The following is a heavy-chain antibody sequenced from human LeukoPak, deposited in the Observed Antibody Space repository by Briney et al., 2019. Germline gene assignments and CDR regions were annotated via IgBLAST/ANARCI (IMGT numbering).Heavy chain of an antibody. J-gene: IGHJ2*01. CDR1: GGSISSYY. Sequence: SETLCLTCTVSGGSISSYYWSWIRQPAGKGLEWIGRIYTSGSTNYNPSLKSRVTMSVDTSKNQFSLKLSSVTAADTAVYYCARGAAAGFTDWYFDLWGRGTLVTVSS. CDR3: ARGAAAGFTDWYFDL. V-gene: IGHV4-4*07. D-gene: IGHD6-13*01. CDR2: IYTSGST.